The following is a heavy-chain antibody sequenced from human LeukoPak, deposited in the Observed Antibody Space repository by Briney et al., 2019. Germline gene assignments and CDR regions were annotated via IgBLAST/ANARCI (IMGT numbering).Heavy chain of an antibody. Sequence: SETLSLTCTVSGGSISSSSYYWGWIRQPPGKGLEWIGSIYYSGSTYYNPSLKSRVTISVDTSKNQFSLKLSSVTAADTAVYYCARVSPLGDWFDPWGQGTLVTVSS. V-gene: IGHV4-39*07. J-gene: IGHJ5*02. CDR1: GGSISSSSYY. CDR3: ARVSPLGDWFDP. CDR2: IYYSGST. D-gene: IGHD1-26*01.